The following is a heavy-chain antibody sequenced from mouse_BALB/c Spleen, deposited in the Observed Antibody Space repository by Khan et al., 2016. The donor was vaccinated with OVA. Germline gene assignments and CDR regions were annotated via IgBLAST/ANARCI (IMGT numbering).Heavy chain of an antibody. D-gene: IGHD1-3*01. CDR1: AYTFTDYA. CDR2: ISSYYGEA. V-gene: IGHV1S137*01. CDR3: ARGSGKSRFAY. Sequence: QVQLKQSGAELVRPGVSVKISCKGSAYTFTDYAMHWVKQSHAKSLEWIGVISSYYGEATYNQKFKGKATMTVEKSSSKAYIELDRLTSEDSAIYYCARGSGKSRFAYWGQGTLVSVSA. J-gene: IGHJ3*01.